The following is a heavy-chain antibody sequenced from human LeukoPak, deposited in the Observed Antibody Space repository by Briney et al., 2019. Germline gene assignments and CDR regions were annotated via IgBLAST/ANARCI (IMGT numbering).Heavy chain of an antibody. Sequence: GGSLRLSCAASGFTFSGYGMHWVRQAPGKGLEWVAVIWYDGSNKYYVDSVKGRFTISRDNSKNTLYLQMNSLRAEDTAVYYCARSSGRYSTFDYWGQGTLVTVSS. D-gene: IGHD1-26*01. V-gene: IGHV3-33*08. CDR3: ARSSGRYSTFDY. CDR1: GFTFSGYG. J-gene: IGHJ4*02. CDR2: IWYDGSNK.